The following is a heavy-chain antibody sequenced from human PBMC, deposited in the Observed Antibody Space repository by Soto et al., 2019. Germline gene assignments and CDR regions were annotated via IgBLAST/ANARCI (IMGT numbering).Heavy chain of an antibody. J-gene: IGHJ5*02. CDR3: AREDLNWFDP. Sequence: ASVKVSCKASGGTFSSYAISWVRQAPGQGLEWMGGIIPIFGTANYAQKFQGRVTITADESTSTAYMELSSLRSEDTAVYYCAREDLNWFDPWGQGTLVTVSS. CDR1: GGTFSSYA. V-gene: IGHV1-69*13. CDR2: IIPIFGTA.